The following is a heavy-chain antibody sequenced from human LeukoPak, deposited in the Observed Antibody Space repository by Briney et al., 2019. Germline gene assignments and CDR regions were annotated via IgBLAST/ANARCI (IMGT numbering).Heavy chain of an antibody. CDR2: IYTSDTT. V-gene: IGHV4-61*09. D-gene: IGHD1-14*01. Sequence: SETLSLTCTVSGDSINSGNYYGSWIRQPAGRGLEWIGHIYTSDTTNYSPSLNNRVTISLDTSSHQFSLKLTSVTAADTAVYFCAGFRWVVGTRAFDVWGRGTMVTVSS. CDR1: GDSINSGNYY. CDR3: AGFRWVVGTRAFDV. J-gene: IGHJ3*01.